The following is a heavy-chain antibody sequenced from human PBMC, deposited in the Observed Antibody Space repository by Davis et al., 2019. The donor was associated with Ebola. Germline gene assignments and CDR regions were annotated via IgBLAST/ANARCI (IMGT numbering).Heavy chain of an antibody. CDR1: GGSFSGYY. CDR3: ARGLRAPRYGSGSRYYDYGMDV. J-gene: IGHJ6*02. V-gene: IGHV4-34*01. Sequence: SETLSLTCAVSGGSFSGYYWSWIRQLPGNGLEWIGEMNHSGTTNYNPSLKRRVTISVYTSKNQFSLKLSSVTDADTAVYYCARGLRAPRYGSGSRYYDYGMDVWGQGTTVTVS. D-gene: IGHD3-10*01. CDR2: MNHSGTT.